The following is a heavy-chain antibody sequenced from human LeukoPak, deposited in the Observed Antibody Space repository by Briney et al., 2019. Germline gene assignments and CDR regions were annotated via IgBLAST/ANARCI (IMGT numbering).Heavy chain of an antibody. J-gene: IGHJ4*02. CDR3: AKDIGRSSSWYRFDY. V-gene: IGHV3-9*01. D-gene: IGHD6-13*01. CDR2: MSWSSGSI. CDR1: GFTFDDYA. Sequence: GGSLRLSCAASGFTFDDYAMHWVRQAPGKGLEGLSCMSWSSGSIVYADSVKGGFTISRDNAKHSLYLQMNSLRAEDTALYYCAKDIGRSSSWYRFDYWGQGTLVTVSS.